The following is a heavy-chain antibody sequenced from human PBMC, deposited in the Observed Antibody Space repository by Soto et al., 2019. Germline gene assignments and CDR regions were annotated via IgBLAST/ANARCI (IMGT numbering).Heavy chain of an antibody. Sequence: EGQLVESGGGLVKPGGSMRLSCAASGFTFSSYSMSWVRQAPGKGLEWVSSISISSTYKYYADSVKGRFTISRDNAKNSVYLQMTSLRAEDTTISYCERDKQEDGCNYVNAFAIWGQWTMVTVS. D-gene: IGHD4-4*01. V-gene: IGHV3-21*06. J-gene: IGHJ3*02. CDR3: ERDKQEDGCNYVNAFAI. CDR1: GFTFSSYS. CDR2: ISISSTYK.